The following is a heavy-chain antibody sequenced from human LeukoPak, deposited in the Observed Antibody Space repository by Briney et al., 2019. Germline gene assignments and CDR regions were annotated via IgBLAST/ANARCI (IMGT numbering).Heavy chain of an antibody. CDR3: AEGRVVAATNRPFDY. CDR2: ISDSGGST. V-gene: IGHV3-23*01. D-gene: IGHD2-15*01. CDR1: GFTFSNYA. J-gene: IGHJ4*02. Sequence: GGSLRLSCAASGFTFSNYAMSWVRQAPGKGLEWVLGISDSGGSTYYADSVKGRFTISRDNSKNTLYLQMNSLRAEDTAVYYCAEGRVVAATNRPFDYWGQGTLVTVSS.